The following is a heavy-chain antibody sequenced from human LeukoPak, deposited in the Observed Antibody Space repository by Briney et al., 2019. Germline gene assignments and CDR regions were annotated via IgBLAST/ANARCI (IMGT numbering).Heavy chain of an antibody. D-gene: IGHD3-22*01. Sequence: SGPALVKPTQTLTLTCTFSGFSLTTSGLAVSWIRQPPGKALEWLARIDWNGDRFYSTSLKTRLTVSKDTSKNQVVLTMTNMDPVDTATYFCARTHRYFDRTGYMFDYWGPGFLVTVSS. J-gene: IGHJ4*02. CDR3: ARTHRYFDRTGYMFDY. CDR2: IDWNGDR. CDR1: GFSLTTSGLA. V-gene: IGHV2-70*04.